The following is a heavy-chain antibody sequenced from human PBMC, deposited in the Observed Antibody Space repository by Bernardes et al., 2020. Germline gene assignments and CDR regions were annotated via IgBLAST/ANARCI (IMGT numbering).Heavy chain of an antibody. Sequence: SETLSLTCTVSGDSISSYYWTWIRQPPGKRLEWIGFAYYSGTTNYNPSLKSRVTISVDTSKNQFSLKLSSVTAADTATYYCARVKDCGGDCYSPYYYYMDVWGKGTTVTVSS. D-gene: IGHD2-21*02. CDR2: AYYSGTT. J-gene: IGHJ6*03. CDR3: ARVKDCGGDCYSPYYYYMDV. V-gene: IGHV4-59*01. CDR1: GDSISSYY.